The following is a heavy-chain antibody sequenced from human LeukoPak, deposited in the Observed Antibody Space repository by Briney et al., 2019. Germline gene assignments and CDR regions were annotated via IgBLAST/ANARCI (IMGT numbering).Heavy chain of an antibody. CDR2: IYYSGST. CDR1: GGSISSYY. J-gene: IGHJ6*03. D-gene: IGHD6-13*01. V-gene: IGHV4-59*01. CDR3: ARHSTVDSSSWYPSYYYYYYMDV. Sequence: SETLSLTCTVSGGSISSYYWSWIRQPPGKGLEWIGYIYYSGSTNYNPSLKSRVTISVDTSKNQFSLKLSSVTAADTAVYYCARHSTVDSSSWYPSYYYYYYMDVWGKGTTVTISS.